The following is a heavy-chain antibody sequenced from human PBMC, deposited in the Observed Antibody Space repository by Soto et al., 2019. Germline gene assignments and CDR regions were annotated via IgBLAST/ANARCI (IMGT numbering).Heavy chain of an antibody. CDR3: ARALAAACGGDCYSWWFDP. J-gene: IGHJ5*02. CDR2: IIPIFGTA. CDR1: GGTFSSYA. Sequence: ASVKVSFKACGGTFSSYAISWLRQAPGQGLEWMGGIIPIFGTANYAQKFQGRVTITADESTSTAYMELSSLRSEDTAVYYCARALAAACGGDCYSWWFDPWGQGTLVTVCS. V-gene: IGHV1-69*13. D-gene: IGHD2-21*02.